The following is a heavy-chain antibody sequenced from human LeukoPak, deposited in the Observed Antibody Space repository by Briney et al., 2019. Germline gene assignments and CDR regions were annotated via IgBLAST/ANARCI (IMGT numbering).Heavy chain of an antibody. D-gene: IGHD2-21*02. CDR3: AVTFDPLKGLSQGAFDI. CDR1: GLTFSSYS. J-gene: IGHJ3*02. CDR2: ISSSSSYI. V-gene: IGHV3-21*01. Sequence: PGASLTLSCAASGLTFSSYSMNWVRHAPGEGLKWGSSISSSSSYIYYADSVKGRFTISRDNTKNSLYLQMNSVGAEDTAVYYCAVTFDPLKGLSQGAFDIWGQGTMVTVSS.